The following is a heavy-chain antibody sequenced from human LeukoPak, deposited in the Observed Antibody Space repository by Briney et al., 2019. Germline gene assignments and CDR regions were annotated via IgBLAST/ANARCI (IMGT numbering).Heavy chain of an antibody. V-gene: IGHV1-2*02. J-gene: IGHJ5*02. CDR1: GYTFTSYD. Sequence: ASVKVSCKASGYTFTSYDINWVRQATGQGLEWMGWINPNNGGTNYAQKFQGRVTMTRDTSISTAYMELSRLRSDDTAVYYCAREDYYESSGYPVTWGQGTLVTVSP. D-gene: IGHD3-22*01. CDR3: AREDYYESSGYPVT. CDR2: INPNNGGT.